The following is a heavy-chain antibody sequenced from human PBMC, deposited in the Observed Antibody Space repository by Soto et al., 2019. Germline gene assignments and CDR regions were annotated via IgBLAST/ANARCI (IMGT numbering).Heavy chain of an antibody. Sequence: QVQLVKSGAEVKKPGASVKVSCKASGYTFTSYGIIWVRQAPGQGLEWMGWISAYNGNTNYAQKLQGRVTMTTDTSKSTSYRELRSLRSDDTAVYYCARVDGDYVIDYWGQGTLVTVSS. J-gene: IGHJ4*02. D-gene: IGHD4-17*01. CDR2: ISAYNGNT. V-gene: IGHV1-18*01. CDR1: GYTFTSYG. CDR3: ARVDGDYVIDY.